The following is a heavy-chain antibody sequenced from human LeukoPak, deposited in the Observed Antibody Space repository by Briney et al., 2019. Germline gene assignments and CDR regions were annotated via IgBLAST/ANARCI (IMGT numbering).Heavy chain of an antibody. Sequence: TGGSLRLSCAASGFTFSSYWMHWVRQAPGKGLVWVSRINTDGSSTSYADSVKGRFTISRDNAKNTLYLQMNSLRAEDTAVYYCAKTMGAIDHDYWGQGTLVTVSS. CDR3: AKTMGAIDHDY. D-gene: IGHD1-26*01. J-gene: IGHJ4*02. V-gene: IGHV3-74*01. CDR1: GFTFSSYW. CDR2: INTDGSST.